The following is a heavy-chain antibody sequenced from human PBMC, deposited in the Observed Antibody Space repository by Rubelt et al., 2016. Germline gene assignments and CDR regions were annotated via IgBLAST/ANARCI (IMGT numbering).Heavy chain of an antibody. D-gene: IGHD3-22*01. Sequence: EVQLLESGGGLVQPGGSLRLSCAASGFTFSSYAMSWVRQAPGKGLEWVSSISSSSSYIYYADSVKGRFTISRDNAKNSLYLQMNSLRAEETAVYYCARDHYYDSSGYLYGIFDYWGQGTLVTVSS. CDR1: GFTFSSYA. CDR2: ISSSSSYI. V-gene: IGHV3-21*01. CDR3: ARDHYYDSSGYLYGIFDY. J-gene: IGHJ4*02.